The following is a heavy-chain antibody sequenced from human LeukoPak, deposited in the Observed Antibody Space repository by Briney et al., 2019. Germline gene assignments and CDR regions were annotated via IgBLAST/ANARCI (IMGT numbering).Heavy chain of an antibody. CDR3: ARDPNGDYVGAFDI. Sequence: GGSLRLSCAASGFIFSSYSMNWVRQAPGKGLEWVSYIIPSSTTIYYADSVRGRFTISRDNSKNSLYLQMNRLRAEDAAVYYCARDPNGDYVGAFDILGQGTMVTVSS. CDR1: GFIFSSYS. J-gene: IGHJ3*02. D-gene: IGHD4-17*01. CDR2: IIPSSTTI. V-gene: IGHV3-48*04.